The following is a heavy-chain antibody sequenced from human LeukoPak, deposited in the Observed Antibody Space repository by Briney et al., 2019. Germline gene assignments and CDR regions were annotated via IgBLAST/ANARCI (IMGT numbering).Heavy chain of an antibody. CDR1: GGSISSGSYY. J-gene: IGHJ4*02. D-gene: IGHD2-15*01. CDR3: ARHVEEVTRVNSVDY. CDR2: IYYSGST. Sequence: SETLSLTCTVSGGSISSGSYYWGWIRQPPGKGLEWIGSIYYSGSTYYNPSLKSRVTISVDTSKNQFSLKLSSVTAADTAVYYCARHVEEVTRVNSVDYWGQGTLVTVSS. V-gene: IGHV4-39*01.